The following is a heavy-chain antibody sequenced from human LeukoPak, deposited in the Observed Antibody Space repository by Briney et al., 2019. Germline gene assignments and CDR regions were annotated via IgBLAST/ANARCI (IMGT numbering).Heavy chain of an antibody. J-gene: IGHJ4*02. CDR1: GYTFSNYG. V-gene: IGHV1-18*01. CDR2: IRGDNGNT. D-gene: IGHD3-10*01. CDR3: ARGPSVLLWFGEHIGGPFDY. Sequence: RASVTVSCKASGYTFSNYGISWVRQAPGQGLEWVGWIRGDNGNTNYAQKLQGRVTMTTDTSTSAAYMELRSLRSDDTAVYYCARGPSVLLWFGEHIGGPFDYWGQGTLVTVSS.